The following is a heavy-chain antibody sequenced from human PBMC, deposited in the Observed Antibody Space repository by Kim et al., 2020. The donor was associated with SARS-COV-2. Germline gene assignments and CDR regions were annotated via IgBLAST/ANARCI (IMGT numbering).Heavy chain of an antibody. J-gene: IGHJ4*02. D-gene: IGHD6-13*01. CDR1: GLTLSNYR. Sequence: GGSLRLSCAASGLTLSNYRMYWVRQAPGKGLVWVSRFDSDGAIPTYADSVKGRFTVSRGDAGNTVYLQMNSLRVEDTAVFYCELRAAGGIVRWGQGTRVT. CDR3: ELRAAGGIVR. V-gene: IGHV3-74*03. CDR2: FDSDGAIP.